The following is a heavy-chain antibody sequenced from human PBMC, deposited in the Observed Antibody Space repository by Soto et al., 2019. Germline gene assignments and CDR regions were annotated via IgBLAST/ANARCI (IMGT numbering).Heavy chain of an antibody. D-gene: IGHD5-12*01. V-gene: IGHV3-15*01. CDR3: TTVSYSGYDSLFYYYYYMDV. Sequence: GGSLRLSCAASGFTFSNAWMSWVRQAPGKGLEWVGRIKSKTDGGTTDYAEPEKGRFTISRDDSKNTLYLQMNSMKTEVTAVYYCTTVSYSGYDSLFYYYYYMDVWGKGTTVTVSS. CDR2: IKSKTDGGTT. J-gene: IGHJ6*03. CDR1: GFTFSNAW.